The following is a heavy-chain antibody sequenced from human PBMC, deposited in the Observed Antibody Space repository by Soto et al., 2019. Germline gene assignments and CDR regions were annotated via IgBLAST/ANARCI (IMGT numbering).Heavy chain of an antibody. D-gene: IGHD2-2*01. J-gene: IGHJ5*02. CDR2: INSDGSST. CDR1: GFIFSSYW. Sequence: GGSLRLSCAASGFIFSSYWMHWVRQAPGKGLVWVSRINSDGSSTSYADSVKGRFTISRDNAKNTLYLQMNSLRAEDTAVYYCARDDYREYQLLHNWFDPWGQGTLVTVSS. CDR3: ARDDYREYQLLHNWFDP. V-gene: IGHV3-74*01.